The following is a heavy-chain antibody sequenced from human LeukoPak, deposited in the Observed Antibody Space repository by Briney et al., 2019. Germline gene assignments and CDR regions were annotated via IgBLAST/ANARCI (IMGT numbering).Heavy chain of an antibody. V-gene: IGHV3-23*01. CDR2: ISGSGGST. D-gene: IGHD3-22*01. CDR1: GFTFSSYA. CDR3: AREGIDYYDSSGYMNAFDI. Sequence: TGGSLRLSCAASGFTFSSYAMSWVRQAPGKGLEWVSAISGSGGSTYYADSVKGRFTISRDNAKNSLYLQMNSLRAEDTAVYYCAREGIDYYDSSGYMNAFDIWGQGTMVTVSS. J-gene: IGHJ3*02.